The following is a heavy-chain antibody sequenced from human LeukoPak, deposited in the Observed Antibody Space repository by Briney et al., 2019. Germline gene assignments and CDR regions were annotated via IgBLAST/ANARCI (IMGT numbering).Heavy chain of an antibody. CDR2: IIPIFGTA. D-gene: IGHD3-10*01. CDR3: VRDLPPYYYGSGSCDY. J-gene: IGHJ4*02. CDR1: GGTFSSYA. V-gene: IGHV1-69*05. Sequence: SVKVSCKASGGTFSSYAISRVRQAPGQGLEWMGRIIPIFGTANYAQKFQGRVTITTDESTSTAYMELSSLRSEDTAVYYCVRDLPPYYYGSGSCDYWGQGTLVTVSS.